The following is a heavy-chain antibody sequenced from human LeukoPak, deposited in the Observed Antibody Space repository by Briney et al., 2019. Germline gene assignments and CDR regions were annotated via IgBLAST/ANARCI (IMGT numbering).Heavy chain of an antibody. J-gene: IGHJ4*02. D-gene: IGHD3-22*01. CDR1: GFTFSRSA. Sequence: TGGSLRLSCAASGFTFSRSAMTWVRQGPGTGLEFVASISYSGGGSYYADSVKGRFTISRDNSKNTLYLQMNSLRAEDTALYYCAKDGLYYDGSEHVYYFDSWGQGTLVTVSS. V-gene: IGHV3-23*01. CDR3: AKDGLYYDGSEHVYYFDS. CDR2: ISYSGGGS.